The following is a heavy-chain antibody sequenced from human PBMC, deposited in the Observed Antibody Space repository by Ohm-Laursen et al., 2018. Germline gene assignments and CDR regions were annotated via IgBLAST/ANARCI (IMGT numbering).Heavy chain of an antibody. CDR1: GFTFNIYA. J-gene: IGHJ4*02. CDR3: AKAKGTDNGYDYFGDH. CDR2: ISNDGTIK. Sequence: SLRLSCAASGFTFNIYAMHWVRQAPGKGLEWLAVISNDGTIKRYIDSVKGRFSISRGTSKNTLFLQMGRVRVEDTAVYYCAKAKGTDNGYDYFGDHWGQGTLVIVSS. D-gene: IGHD5-12*01. V-gene: IGHV3-30*18.